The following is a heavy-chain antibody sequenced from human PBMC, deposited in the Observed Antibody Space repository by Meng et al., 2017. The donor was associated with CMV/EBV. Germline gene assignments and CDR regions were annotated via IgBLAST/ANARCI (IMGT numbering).Heavy chain of an antibody. CDR2: IYYSGST. CDR1: GGSISSSSYC. Sequence: CPVSGGSISSSSYCWGWIRQPPGKGLEWIGSIYYSGSTYCNPSLKRRVTISVDTSKNQFSLKLSSVTAADTAVYYCARTGTTWPIDYWGQGTLVTVSS. V-gene: IGHV4-39*01. D-gene: IGHD1-7*01. CDR3: ARTGTTWPIDY. J-gene: IGHJ4*02.